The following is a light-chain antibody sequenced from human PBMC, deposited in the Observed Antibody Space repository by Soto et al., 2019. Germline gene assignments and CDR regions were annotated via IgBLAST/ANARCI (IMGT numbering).Light chain of an antibody. V-gene: IGKV3-15*01. Sequence: EIVMTQSPATLSVSPGERATLSCRASQSVSSNLAWYQQKPGQAPRLLIYGAATRATGIPARFSGSGSGTEFTLTSSSRQSEDFAVYYCQQDNKWPPYTFGQGTKREIK. CDR1: QSVSSN. CDR3: QQDNKWPPYT. J-gene: IGKJ2*01. CDR2: GAA.